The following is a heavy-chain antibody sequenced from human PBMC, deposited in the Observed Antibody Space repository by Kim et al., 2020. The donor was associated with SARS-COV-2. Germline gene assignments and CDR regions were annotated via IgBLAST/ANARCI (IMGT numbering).Heavy chain of an antibody. V-gene: IGHV3-66*01. Sequence: GGSLRLSCAASGFTVSSNYMSWVRQAPGKGLEWVSVIYSGGSTDYADSVKGRFTISRDNSKNTLYLQMNSLRAEDTAVYYCARATAYCGGDCPLGDAFDIWGQGTMVTVSS. CDR1: GFTVSSNY. CDR3: ARATAYCGGDCPLGDAFDI. CDR2: IYSGGST. D-gene: IGHD2-21*02. J-gene: IGHJ3*02.